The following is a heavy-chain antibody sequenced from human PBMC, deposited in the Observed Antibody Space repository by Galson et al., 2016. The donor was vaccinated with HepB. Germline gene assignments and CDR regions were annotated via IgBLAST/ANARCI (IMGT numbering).Heavy chain of an antibody. V-gene: IGHV3-23*01. D-gene: IGHD6-13*01. CDR1: GFTFSNYA. J-gene: IGHJ4*02. Sequence: LRLSCAASGFTFSNYAMSWVRQAPGKRLEWVSGISGSGGSTYYADSVKGRFTISRDNSKNTLFLQMHSLRAEDTAVYYCAKDEGWAAAGRYYFDYWGQGTLVTVSS. CDR2: ISGSGGST. CDR3: AKDEGWAAAGRYYFDY.